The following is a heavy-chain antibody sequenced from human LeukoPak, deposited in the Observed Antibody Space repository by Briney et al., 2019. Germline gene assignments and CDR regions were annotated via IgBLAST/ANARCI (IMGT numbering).Heavy chain of an antibody. CDR2: IHYSGRT. CDR3: ASLTLSDTSGYGEFDY. Sequence: SETLSLTCTVSGGSISGYYWSWIRQPPGKGLEWIGYIHYSGRTDYNPSLKSRVTISIDTSKNQFSLKVNSVTTADTAVYYCASLTLSDTSGYGEFDYWGQGTLVTVSS. D-gene: IGHD3-22*01. J-gene: IGHJ4*02. V-gene: IGHV4-59*08. CDR1: GGSISGYY.